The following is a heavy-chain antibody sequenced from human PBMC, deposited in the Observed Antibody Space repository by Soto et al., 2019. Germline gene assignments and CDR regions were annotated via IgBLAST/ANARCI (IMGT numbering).Heavy chain of an antibody. CDR2: ISTSSSTT. Sequence: EVQLVESGGGLMQPGGSLRLSCAASGFSFSTYDMSWVRQAPGKGLEWVSYISTSSSTTFYADSVKGRFTISRDNGRNSLYLQMNSLRVEDTAVYYCTRSAPSTGYDSWGQGTLVTVSS. V-gene: IGHV3-48*01. CDR3: TRSAPSTGYDS. J-gene: IGHJ5*01. D-gene: IGHD5-12*01. CDR1: GFSFSTYD.